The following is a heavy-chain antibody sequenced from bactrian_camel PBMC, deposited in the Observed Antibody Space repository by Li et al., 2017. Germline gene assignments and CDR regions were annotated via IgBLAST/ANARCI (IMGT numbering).Heavy chain of an antibody. D-gene: IGHD5*01. V-gene: IGHV3S6*01. J-gene: IGHJ6*01. Sequence: QVQLVESGGGSVQAGGSLRLSCTASGYTHNVGVMAWFRQAPGKGLEWVSSVYSDGGTTTYADSVKGRFTISRDNAKNTVYLQMNSLKPEDTAVYYCVTARAVGTSRPFGYWGQGTQVTVS. CDR3: VTARAVGTSRPFGY. CDR2: VYSDGGTT. CDR1: GYTHNVGV.